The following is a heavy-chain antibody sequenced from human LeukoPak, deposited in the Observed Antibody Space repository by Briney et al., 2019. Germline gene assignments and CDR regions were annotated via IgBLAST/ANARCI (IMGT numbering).Heavy chain of an antibody. J-gene: IGHJ6*03. D-gene: IGHD6-13*01. CDR1: GFTFWSYG. Sequence: GGSQTLFCAASGFTFWSYGMHWLRRARGGAVEGVADISYWESNKQYRVCVKGRFTISRDNSKNSLYLQMNSLRAEDTAVYYCARDASSLYSSSWYPPYYYYSYMDVWGKGTTVTISS. CDR3: ARDASSLYSSSWYPPYYYYSYMDV. V-gene: IGHV3-30*04. CDR2: ISYWESNK.